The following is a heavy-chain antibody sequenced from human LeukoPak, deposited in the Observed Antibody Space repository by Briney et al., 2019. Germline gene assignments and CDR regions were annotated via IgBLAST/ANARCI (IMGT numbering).Heavy chain of an antibody. J-gene: IGHJ4*02. CDR2: ISGSGGST. Sequence: GGSLRLSCAASGFTFSSYAMSWVRQAPGNGLEWVSAISGSGGSTYYADSVKGRFTISRDNSKNTLYLQMNNLRAEDTAVYYCAKLGYCSSTSCYSGDYWGQGTLVTVSS. V-gene: IGHV3-23*01. CDR3: AKLGYCSSTSCYSGDY. CDR1: GFTFSSYA. D-gene: IGHD2-2*02.